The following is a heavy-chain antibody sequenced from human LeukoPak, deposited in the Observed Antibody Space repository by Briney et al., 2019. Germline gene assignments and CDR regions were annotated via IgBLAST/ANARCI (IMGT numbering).Heavy chain of an antibody. Sequence: SETLSLTCTVSGGSISGSYWSWIRQSPGKGLEWIGYIHYTGRTNYEPFLNSRVTISVDTSKNQFSLRLSSVTAADTAMYYCARLEVTGALDWFDPWGQGTLVIVSS. CDR1: GGSISGSY. V-gene: IGHV4-59*08. CDR2: IHYTGRT. D-gene: IGHD2-21*02. J-gene: IGHJ5*02. CDR3: ARLEVTGALDWFDP.